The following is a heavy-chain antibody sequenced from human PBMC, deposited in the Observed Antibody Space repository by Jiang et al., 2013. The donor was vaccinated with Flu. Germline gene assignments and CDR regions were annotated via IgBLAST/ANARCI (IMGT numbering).Heavy chain of an antibody. CDR2: IYYSGST. D-gene: IGHD3-10*01. CDR1: GGSISSSSYY. V-gene: IGHV4-39*01. Sequence: GSGLVKPSETLSLTCTVSGGSISSSSYYWGWIRQPPGKGLEWIGSIYYSGSTYYNPSLKSRVTISVDTSKNQFSLKLSSVTAADTAVYYCASGTANVLLWFEYYFDYVGPGNPGHRLL. J-gene: IGHJ4*02. CDR3: ASGTANVLLWFEYYFDY.